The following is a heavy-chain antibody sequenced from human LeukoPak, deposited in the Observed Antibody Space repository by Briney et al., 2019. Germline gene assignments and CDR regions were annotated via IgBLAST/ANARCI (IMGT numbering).Heavy chain of an antibody. J-gene: IGHJ4*02. D-gene: IGHD6-13*01. CDR2: IKQDGSEK. V-gene: IGHV3-7*03. CDR3: ARDPPRTTMAAAGVDY. CDR1: GFTFSSYW. Sequence: PGGSLRLSCAASGFTFSSYWMSWVRQAPGKGLEWVANIKQDGSEKYYVDSVKGRFTISRDNAKNSLYLQMNSLRGEDTAVYYSARDPPRTTMAAAGVDYWAREPWSPSPQ.